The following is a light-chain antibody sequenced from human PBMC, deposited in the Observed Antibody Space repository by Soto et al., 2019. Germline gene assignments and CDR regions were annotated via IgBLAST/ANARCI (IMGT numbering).Light chain of an antibody. Sequence: EIVMAQSPATLSLSPGEGAARSCRASQSVSSKLAWYQQKPGQAPRLLIYGASTRATGIPARFSGSGSGTDFTLTISSLEPEDFAVYYCQQRSDWPLTFGGGTKVDI. CDR2: GAS. J-gene: IGKJ4*01. V-gene: IGKV3-11*01. CDR1: QSVSSK. CDR3: QQRSDWPLT.